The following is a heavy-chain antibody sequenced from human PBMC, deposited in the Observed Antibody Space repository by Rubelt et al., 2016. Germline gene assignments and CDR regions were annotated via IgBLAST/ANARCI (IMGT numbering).Heavy chain of an antibody. CDR2: IKSKTDGGTT. V-gene: IGHV3-15*07. J-gene: IGHJ4*02. CDR3: TTEPLDY. Sequence: EAQLVESGGGLVQPGGSLRLSCAASGFTFSNAWMNWVRQAPGKGLEWVGRIKSKTDGGTTDYAAPVKGRFTISREDSKNQLYLQMHSLKAEDTALYYGTTEPLDYWGQGTLVTVSS. CDR1: GFTFSNAW.